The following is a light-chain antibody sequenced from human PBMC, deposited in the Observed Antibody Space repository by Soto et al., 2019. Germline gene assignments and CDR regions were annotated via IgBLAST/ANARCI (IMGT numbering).Light chain of an antibody. Sequence: QSVLTQPPSVSAAPGQKVTISCSGSSSNIGNNYVSWYQQLPGTAPKLLIYENNKRPSGIPDRFSGSKSGTSATLGITGLQTGDEADYYCGTWDSSLRLFGTGTKLT. J-gene: IGLJ1*01. CDR1: SSNIGNNY. V-gene: IGLV1-51*02. CDR3: GTWDSSLRL. CDR2: ENN.